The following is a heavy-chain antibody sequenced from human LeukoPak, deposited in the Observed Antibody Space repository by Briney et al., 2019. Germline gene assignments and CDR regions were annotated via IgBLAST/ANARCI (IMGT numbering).Heavy chain of an antibody. Sequence: GESLQISCKGSGYSFTSYWIGWVRQMPGKGLEWMGIIYPGDSDTRYSPSFQGQVTISADKSISTAYLQWSSLKASDTAMYYCARAPRYSYYDFWSGYQYYFDYWGQGTLVTVSS. V-gene: IGHV5-51*01. J-gene: IGHJ4*02. CDR3: ARAPRYSYYDFWSGYQYYFDY. CDR2: IYPGDSDT. D-gene: IGHD3-3*01. CDR1: GYSFTSYW.